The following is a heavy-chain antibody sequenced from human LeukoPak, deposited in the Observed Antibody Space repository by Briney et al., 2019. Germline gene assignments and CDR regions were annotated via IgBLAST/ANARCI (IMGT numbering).Heavy chain of an antibody. V-gene: IGHV3-49*04. CDR2: LRSRAYEGTV. D-gene: IGHD3-22*01. CDR3: TRDMYDSSGYPFDY. J-gene: IGHJ4*02. CDR1: GFPLGEYS. Sequence: GGCLRLSCTASGFPLGEYSKSCVPDAPGKGRECGAFLRSRAYEGTVVYAASVKGRFTMSRDTSKNIAYLQMNSLKSEDTAIYFCTRDMYDSSGYPFDYWGRGTLVTVSS.